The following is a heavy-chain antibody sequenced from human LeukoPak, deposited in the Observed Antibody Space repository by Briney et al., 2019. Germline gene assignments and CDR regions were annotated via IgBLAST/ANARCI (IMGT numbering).Heavy chain of an antibody. Sequence: GGSLRLSCAASGFTFSNYVMNWVRQAPGKGLEWVSAIWGPGDTTYYADSVKGRFTISRDNAKETLYLQMNSLRAEDTAVYYCARDRGVLSGYSSSWYSFNWFDPWGQGTLVTVSS. CDR1: GFTFSNYV. J-gene: IGHJ5*02. D-gene: IGHD6-13*01. CDR3: ARDRGVLSGYSSSWYSFNWFDP. CDR2: IWGPGDTT. V-gene: IGHV3-23*01.